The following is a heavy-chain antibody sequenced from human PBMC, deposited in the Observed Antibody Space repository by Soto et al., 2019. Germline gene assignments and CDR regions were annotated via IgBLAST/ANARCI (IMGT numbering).Heavy chain of an antibody. D-gene: IGHD3-10*01. V-gene: IGHV4-34*01. CDR1: GGSFSGYY. CDR2: INHSGST. CDR3: ARDRGLLWFGESDAFDI. J-gene: IGHJ3*02. Sequence: PSETLSLTCAVYGGSFSGYYWSWIRQPPGKGLEWIGEINHSGSTNYNPSLKSRVTISVDKSKNQFSLKLSSVTAADTAVYYCARDRGLLWFGESDAFDIWGQGTMVTVSS.